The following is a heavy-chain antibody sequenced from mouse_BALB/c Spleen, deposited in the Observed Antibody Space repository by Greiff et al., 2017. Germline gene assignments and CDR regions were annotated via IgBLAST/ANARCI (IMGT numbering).Heavy chain of an antibody. D-gene: IGHD2-3*01. CDR3: TKADGYYVGWYFDV. CDR1: GYTFTSYW. J-gene: IGHJ1*01. Sequence: VQLKQSGTVLARPGASVKMSCKASGYTFTSYWMHWVKQRPGQGLEWIGAIYPGNSDTSYNQKFKGKAKLTAVTSTSTAYMELSSLTNEDSAVYYCTKADGYYVGWYFDVWGAGTTVTVSS. V-gene: IGHV1-5*01. CDR2: IYPGNSDT.